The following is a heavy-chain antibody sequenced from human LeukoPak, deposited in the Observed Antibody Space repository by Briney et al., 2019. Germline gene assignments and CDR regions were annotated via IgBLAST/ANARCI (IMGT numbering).Heavy chain of an antibody. V-gene: IGHV4-31*03. D-gene: IGHD6-13*01. CDR1: GDSINSGAYY. CDR3: ARMRQQLVSDY. CDR2: MYYSGSS. Sequence: PSETLSLTCTVSGDSINSGAYYWSWIRQHPGKGLEWIGYMYYSGSSYYNPSFQSRVSIPVDTSKKQVSLQLSSVTAADTAVYYCARMRQQLVSDYWGQGTLVTVSS. J-gene: IGHJ4*02.